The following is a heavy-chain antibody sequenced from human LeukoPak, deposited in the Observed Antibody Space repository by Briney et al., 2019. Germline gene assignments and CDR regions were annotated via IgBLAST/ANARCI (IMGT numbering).Heavy chain of an antibody. Sequence: PSETLSLTCTVSDDSVKSRSYYWGWIRQPPGKGLEWIGSIYYSGSIYHNPSLKSRVTISVDMSKNQFSLKLSSVTAADTAVYYCARDGTSYYYDSSGYDDAFDIWGQGTMVTVSS. D-gene: IGHD3-22*01. V-gene: IGHV4-39*07. CDR1: DDSVKSRSYY. J-gene: IGHJ3*02. CDR3: ARDGTSYYYDSSGYDDAFDI. CDR2: IYYSGSI.